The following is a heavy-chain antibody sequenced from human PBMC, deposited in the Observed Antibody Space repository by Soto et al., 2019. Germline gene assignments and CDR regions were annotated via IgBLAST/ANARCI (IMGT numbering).Heavy chain of an antibody. V-gene: IGHV4-30-4*01. J-gene: IGHJ2*01. CDR3: AREVIPLTTDWYFDL. CDR1: GGSISGGVGGLYY. CDR2: IYDSGST. Sequence: QLQLRESGPGLVKPSETLSLTCTVSGGSISGGVGGLYYWSWIRQPPGKGLEWIGYIYDSGSTYYNPSLQRPVTISVDTSKNQFSLRLSSVTSADTAVYYCAREVIPLTTDWYFDLWGPGTLVTVSS. D-gene: IGHD4-17*01.